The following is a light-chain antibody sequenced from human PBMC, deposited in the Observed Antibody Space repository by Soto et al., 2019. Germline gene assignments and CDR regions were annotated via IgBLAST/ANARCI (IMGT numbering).Light chain of an antibody. CDR3: QQYDSYPYT. CDR2: KAS. V-gene: IGKV1-5*03. CDR1: QSISTL. J-gene: IGKJ2*01. Sequence: DIQMTQSPSTLPASVGDRVTITCRASQSISTLLAWYQQQPGKAPKLLIYKASSLQSGVPSRFSGSGSGTQFTLTINTLQPDDFATYYCQQYDSYPYTFGQGTKLEIK.